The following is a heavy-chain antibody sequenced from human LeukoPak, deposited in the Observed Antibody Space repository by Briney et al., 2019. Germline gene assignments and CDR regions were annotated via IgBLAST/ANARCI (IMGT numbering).Heavy chain of an antibody. V-gene: IGHV3-33*01. CDR2: TRFDGSIR. CDR3: ARWGGTRQYYFDY. Sequence: GGSLRLSCAVSGFIFSDYGFHWVRQAPGKGLEWVAVTRFDGSIRQYADSVKGRFTISRDDSKNTLYLQMNFLKSEDTAVYYCARWGGTRQYYFDYWGQGTLVTVSS. J-gene: IGHJ4*02. CDR1: GFIFSDYG. D-gene: IGHD1-1*01.